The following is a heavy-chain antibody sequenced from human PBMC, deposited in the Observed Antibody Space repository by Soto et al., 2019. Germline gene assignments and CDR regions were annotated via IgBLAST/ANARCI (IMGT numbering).Heavy chain of an antibody. D-gene: IGHD1-20*01. CDR1: GVSLRTSGMR. J-gene: IGHJ3*02. V-gene: IGHV2-70*04. CDR2: IDWDDDK. CDR3: ARCITGIYHAFDI. Sequence: GPSLVYPPQTPTPTCPLSGVSLRTSGMRVGWVRPPPGKALEWLARIDWDDDKFSSTTLKTRLTISKDTYKNQVVLTMTNMDPVDTATYYCARCITGIYHAFDIWGQGTMVTVSS.